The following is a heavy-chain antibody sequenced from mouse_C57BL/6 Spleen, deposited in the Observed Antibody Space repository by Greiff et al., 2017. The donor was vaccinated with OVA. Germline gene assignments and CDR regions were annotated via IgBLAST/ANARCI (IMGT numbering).Heavy chain of an antibody. V-gene: IGHV5-4*01. CDR2: ISDGGSYT. Sequence: DVHLVESGGGLVKPGGSLKLSCAASGFTFSSYAMSWVRQTPEKRLEWVATISDGGSYTYYPDNVKGRFTISRDNAKNNLYLQMSHLKSEDTAMYYCARDTGTRFDYWGQGTTLTVSS. CDR1: GFTFSSYA. J-gene: IGHJ2*01. D-gene: IGHD4-1*01. CDR3: ARDTGTRFDY.